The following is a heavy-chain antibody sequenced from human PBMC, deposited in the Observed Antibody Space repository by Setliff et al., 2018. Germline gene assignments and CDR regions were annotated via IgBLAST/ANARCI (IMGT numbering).Heavy chain of an antibody. Sequence: PSETLSLPCTVSGSSFSSYSWSWIRQPPGKGLEWIGYKYYSGSTNSNPSLKSRVTISVDTSKNQFSLKLSSVTAADTAVYYCARWRVRDSGYYPRLSYMDVWGKGTTVTVSS. CDR2: KYYSGST. D-gene: IGHD3-22*01. V-gene: IGHV4-59*08. J-gene: IGHJ6*03. CDR1: GSSFSSYS. CDR3: ARWRVRDSGYYPRLSYMDV.